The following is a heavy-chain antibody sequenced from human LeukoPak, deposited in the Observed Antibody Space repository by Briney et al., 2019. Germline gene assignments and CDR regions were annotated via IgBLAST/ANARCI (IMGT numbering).Heavy chain of an antibody. Sequence: ASVKVSRKASGYTFTSYGISWVRQAPGQGLEWMGWISAYNGNTNYAQKLQGRVTMTTDTSTSTAYMELRSLRSDDTAVYYCASYDILTGYLDYWGQGTLVTVSS. CDR2: ISAYNGNT. D-gene: IGHD3-9*01. CDR3: ASYDILTGYLDY. CDR1: GYTFTSYG. J-gene: IGHJ4*02. V-gene: IGHV1-18*01.